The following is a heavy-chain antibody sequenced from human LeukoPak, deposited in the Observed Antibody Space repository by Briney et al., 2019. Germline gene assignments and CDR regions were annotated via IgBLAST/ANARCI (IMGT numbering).Heavy chain of an antibody. D-gene: IGHD3-10*01. V-gene: IGHV4-39*01. CDR1: GGSISSSRFY. CDR2: IYYSGAT. Sequence: SETLSLTCTVSGGSISSSRFYWAWIRQSPGRGLEWIGSIYYSGATYSDPSLKSRVTVSVDTSKSQFSLKLNSVTAADTAVYYCVRQNYGSGSYFDYWGQGTPVTVSS. J-gene: IGHJ4*02. CDR3: VRQNYGSGSYFDY.